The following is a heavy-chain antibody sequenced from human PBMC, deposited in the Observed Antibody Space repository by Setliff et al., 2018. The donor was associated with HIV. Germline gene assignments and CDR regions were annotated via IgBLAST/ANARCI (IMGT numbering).Heavy chain of an antibody. D-gene: IGHD3-10*01. Sequence: LSLTCTVSGGSITSYYWNWIRQSPGEGLEWIGYIFDSGSTKYNPSVTSRVTISVDASKNQFFLQLISVTAADTAVYYCARQGGYNSPLMVWGQGKLVTVSS. J-gene: IGHJ4*02. CDR2: IFDSGST. CDR1: GGSITSYY. CDR3: ARQGGYNSPLMV. V-gene: IGHV4-59*08.